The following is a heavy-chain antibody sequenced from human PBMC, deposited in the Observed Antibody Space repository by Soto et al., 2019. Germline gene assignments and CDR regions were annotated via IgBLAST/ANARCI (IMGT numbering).Heavy chain of an antibody. CDR2: ISGSGGST. Sequence: EVQLLESGGGLVQPGGSLRLSCAASGFTFSSYAMTWVRQAPGKGLEWVSDISGSGGSTYYADSVKGRFTISRDNSKNTLYLQMNSLRAEDTAIYYCAKDDGYSSSWYFGYWGQGILVTVSS. V-gene: IGHV3-23*01. CDR1: GFTFSSYA. J-gene: IGHJ4*02. D-gene: IGHD6-13*01. CDR3: AKDDGYSSSWYFGY.